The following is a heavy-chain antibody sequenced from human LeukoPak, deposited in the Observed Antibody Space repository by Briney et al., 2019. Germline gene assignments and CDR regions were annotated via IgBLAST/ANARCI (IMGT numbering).Heavy chain of an antibody. D-gene: IGHD3-22*01. V-gene: IGHV1-69*04. J-gene: IGHJ3*02. CDR3: ARDLVYFDSSGLRWDDTFDI. CDR2: IIPILGIA. CDR1: GGTFSSYA. Sequence: GASVKVSCKASGGTFSSYAISWVRQAPGQGLEWMGRIIPILGIANYAQKFQGRVTITADKSTSTAYMELRSLTSDDTAMYYCARDLVYFDSSGLRWDDTFDIWGRGTVVTVSS.